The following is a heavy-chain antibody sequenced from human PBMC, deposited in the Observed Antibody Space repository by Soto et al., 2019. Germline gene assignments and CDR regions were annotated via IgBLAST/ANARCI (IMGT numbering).Heavy chain of an antibody. CDR3: GRSGGGRTIFGVVIDSFDI. J-gene: IGHJ3*02. D-gene: IGHD3-3*01. V-gene: IGHV3-23*01. CDR2: ISGSGDTT. CDR1: GFTFSSYC. Sequence: GGSLRLSCSASGFTFSSYCMSWVRQAPGKGLEWFSLISGSGDTTFYADSVKGRFTVSRDNSKNTVDLQMNSLRADDTAIYYCGRSGGGRTIFGVVIDSFDIWGQGTVVTVS.